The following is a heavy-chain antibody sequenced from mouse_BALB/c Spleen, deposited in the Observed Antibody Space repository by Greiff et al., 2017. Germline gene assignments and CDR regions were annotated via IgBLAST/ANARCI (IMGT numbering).Heavy chain of an antibody. V-gene: IGHV14-3*02. D-gene: IGHD1-1*01. Sequence: VQLQQSGAELVKPGASVKLSCTASGFNIKDTYMHWVKQRPEQGLEWIGRIDPANGNTKYDPKFQGKATITADTSSNTAYLQLSSLTSEDTAVYYCAIRKWWYFDVWGAGTTVTVSS. CDR1: GFNIKDTY. CDR3: AIRKWWYFDV. CDR2: IDPANGNT. J-gene: IGHJ1*01.